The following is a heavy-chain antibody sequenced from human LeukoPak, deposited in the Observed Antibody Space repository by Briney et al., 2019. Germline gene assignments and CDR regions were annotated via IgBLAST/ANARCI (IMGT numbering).Heavy chain of an antibody. CDR3: ARERDFWSGSEGVLGWFDP. V-gene: IGHV4-61*02. CDR2: IYTSGST. D-gene: IGHD3-3*01. CDR1: GGSISSGSYY. Sequence: PSETLSLTCTVSGGSISSGSYYWSWIRQPAGKGLEWIGRIYTSGSTNYNPSLKSRVTISVDTSKNQFSLKLSSVTAADTAVYYCARERDFWSGSEGVLGWFDPWGQGTLVTVSS. J-gene: IGHJ5*02.